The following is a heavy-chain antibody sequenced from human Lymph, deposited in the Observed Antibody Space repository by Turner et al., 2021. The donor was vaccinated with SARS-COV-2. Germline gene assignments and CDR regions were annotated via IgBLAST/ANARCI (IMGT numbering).Heavy chain of an antibody. D-gene: IGHD3-16*01. CDR2: RWYDGSNK. CDR1: GFTFSSSG. CDR3: ARHNGGRLDY. Sequence: QVQLVESGGGVFQPGRSLRLSCAASGFTFSSSGMHWVRKAPGRGLEWVAVRWYDGSNKYYAGSVKGRFTISRDNSKNTLYLQMNSLRAEDTAVYYCARHNGGRLDYWGQGTLVTVSS. J-gene: IGHJ4*02. V-gene: IGHV3-33*01.